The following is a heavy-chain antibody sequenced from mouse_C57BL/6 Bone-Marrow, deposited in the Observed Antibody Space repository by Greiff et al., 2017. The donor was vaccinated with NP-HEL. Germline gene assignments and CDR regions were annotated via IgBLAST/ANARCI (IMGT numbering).Heavy chain of an antibody. CDR1: GYTFTSYW. J-gene: IGHJ3*01. CDR2: IYPGSGST. Sequence: QVHVKQPGAELVKPGASVKMSCKASGYTFTSYWITWVKQRPGQGLEWIGDIYPGSGSTTYNEKFKSKATLTVDTSSSTAYMQLSSLTSEDSAVYYCSYRFAYWGQGTLVTVSA. CDR3: SYRFAY. V-gene: IGHV1-55*01. D-gene: IGHD2-12*01.